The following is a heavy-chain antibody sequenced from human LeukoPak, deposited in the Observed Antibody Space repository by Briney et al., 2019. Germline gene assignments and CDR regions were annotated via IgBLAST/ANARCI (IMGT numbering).Heavy chain of an antibody. CDR3: AMDPNGDYIGATSFDP. CDR1: GFTFTAYA. V-gene: IGHV3-23*01. CDR2: ITGSGGHT. J-gene: IGHJ5*02. Sequence: GGSLRLSCAASGFTFTAYAMSWVRQDPRAGLEWVSGITGSGGHTVYADSVKGRFTISRDNSRNTLFLQMNSLRVDDTAVYYCAMDPNGDYIGATSFDPWGRGTLVTVFS. D-gene: IGHD4-17*01.